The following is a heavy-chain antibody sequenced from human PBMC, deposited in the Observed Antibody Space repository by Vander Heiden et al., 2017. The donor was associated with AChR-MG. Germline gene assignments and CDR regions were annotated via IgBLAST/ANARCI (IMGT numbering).Heavy chain of an antibody. V-gene: IGHV4-34*01. D-gene: IGHD6-6*01. CDR2: INHSGST. CDR1: GGSSCGYD. CDR3: ARALKPPAARRSGRTFDY. Sequence: QVQPPQWGAGLLMPSESLSLTCAVYGGSSCGYDWSGSRPTPGKGLEWIGEINHSGSTNYNPSLKSRVTISVDASKNQFSLKLSSVTAADTAVYYCARALKPPAARRSGRTFDYWGQGTLVTVSS. J-gene: IGHJ4*02.